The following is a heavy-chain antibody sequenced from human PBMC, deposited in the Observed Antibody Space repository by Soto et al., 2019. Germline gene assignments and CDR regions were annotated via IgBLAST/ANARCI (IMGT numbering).Heavy chain of an antibody. CDR1: GFTFSSYS. D-gene: IGHD2-2*01. CDR3: ARDGVGVVPAAMYFDY. J-gene: IGHJ4*02. Sequence: GGSLRLSCAASGFTFSSYSMLWVRQDPGKGLEWVAVISYDGSNKYYADSVKGRFTISRDNSKNTLYLQMNSLRAEDTAVYYCARDGVGVVPAAMYFDYWGQGTLVTVSS. CDR2: ISYDGSNK. V-gene: IGHV3-30-3*01.